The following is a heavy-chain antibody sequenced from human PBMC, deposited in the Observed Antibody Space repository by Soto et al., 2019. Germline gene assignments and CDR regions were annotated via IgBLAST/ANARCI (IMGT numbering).Heavy chain of an antibody. CDR1: GFTFSSYA. D-gene: IGHD5-12*01. V-gene: IGHV3-30-3*01. J-gene: IGHJ4*02. CDR3: ARAIEMATIGGYFDY. Sequence: QVQLVESGGGVVQPGRSLRLSCAASGFTFSSYAMHWVRQAPGKGLEWVAVISYDGSNEYYADSVKGRFTISRDNSKNTLYLQMNSLRAEDTAVYYCARAIEMATIGGYFDYWGQGTLVTVSS. CDR2: ISYDGSNE.